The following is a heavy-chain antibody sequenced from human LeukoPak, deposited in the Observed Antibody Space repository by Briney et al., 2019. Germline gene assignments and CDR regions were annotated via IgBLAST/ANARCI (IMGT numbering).Heavy chain of an antibody. D-gene: IGHD2-2*01. Sequence: SETLSLTCAVYGGSFSGYYWSWIRQPPGKGLEWIGEINHSGSTNYNPSLKSRVTISVDTSKNQFSLKLSSVTAADTAVYYCARAGIVVVPAAMPQYWGQGTLVTVSS. CDR1: GGSFSGYY. CDR2: INHSGST. J-gene: IGHJ4*02. CDR3: ARAGIVVVPAAMPQY. V-gene: IGHV4-34*01.